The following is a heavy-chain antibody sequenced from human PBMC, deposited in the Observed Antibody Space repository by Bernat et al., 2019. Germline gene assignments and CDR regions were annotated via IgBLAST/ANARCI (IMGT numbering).Heavy chain of an antibody. J-gene: IGHJ4*02. V-gene: IGHV3-23*01. D-gene: IGHD2-21*02. CDR2: ISGSGGST. CDR1: GFTFSSYA. CDR3: APEGCGDPRC. Sequence: EVQLLESGGGLVQTGGSLRLSCAASGFTFSSYAVSWVRQAPGKGLEWVSTISGSGGSTYYADSVKGRFTISRDNSKNTLYLQMNSLRAEDTAMYYCAPEGCGDPRCWGQGTLVTVSS.